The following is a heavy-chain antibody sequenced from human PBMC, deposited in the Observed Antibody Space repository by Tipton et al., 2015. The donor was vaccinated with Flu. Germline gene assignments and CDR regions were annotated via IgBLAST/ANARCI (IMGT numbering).Heavy chain of an antibody. J-gene: IGHJ3*02. CDR3: AWPRRQFSDNAFDI. V-gene: IGHV4-39*07. CDR1: GGSIRSSSDY. Sequence: TLSLTCSVSGGSIRSSSDYWGWVRQPPGKGLEWIGSIYYSGSTYYNPSLKSRVTISEYTSKNQFSLKLSSVTAADTAVYYCAWPRRQFSDNAFDIWGQGTMVTVSS. D-gene: IGHD5-24*01. CDR2: IYYSGST.